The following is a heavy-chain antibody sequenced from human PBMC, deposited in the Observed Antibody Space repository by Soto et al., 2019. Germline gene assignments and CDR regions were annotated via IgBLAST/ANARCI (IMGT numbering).Heavy chain of an antibody. J-gene: IGHJ6*02. CDR3: ARESMAARSDCDYYGMDV. CDR2: ISPMSGSP. D-gene: IGHD6-6*01. V-gene: IGHV1-69*13. Sequence: SVKVSCKASGGTFRSYVINWVRQAPGQGLEWMGGISPMSGSPNYAQKFQGRVTVNAVESKSTAYLELSSLTSEDTAIYYCARESMAARSDCDYYGMDVWGLGTKVTVSS. CDR1: GGTFRSYV.